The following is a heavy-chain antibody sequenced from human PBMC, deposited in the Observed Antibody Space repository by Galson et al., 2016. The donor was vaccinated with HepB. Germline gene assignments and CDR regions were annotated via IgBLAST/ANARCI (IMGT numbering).Heavy chain of an antibody. CDR2: VTSSGST. V-gene: IGHV4-34*01. Sequence: TLSLTCALYGGSFSDYHWSWIRQSPGKGLEWIGRVTSSGSTDYIPSLKSRVTISIDTSKNQFSLRLTSVTAADTSTYYRARQLPYCSGGSCYSGWFDPWGQGTLVTVSS. J-gene: IGHJ5*02. CDR1: GGSFSDYH. CDR3: ARQLPYCSGGSCYSGWFDP. D-gene: IGHD2-15*01.